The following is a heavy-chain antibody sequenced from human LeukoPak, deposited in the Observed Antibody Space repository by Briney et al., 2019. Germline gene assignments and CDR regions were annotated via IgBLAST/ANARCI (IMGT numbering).Heavy chain of an antibody. V-gene: IGHV3-48*04. J-gene: IGHJ4*02. CDR3: AMVRGVIFDY. Sequence: PGGSLRLSCAVSGITFSKYSMNWVRQAPGKGLEWVSYISSNSTTIYYVDYVKGRFTISRDDAKNSLYLEMNSLRVEDTAVYYCAMVRGVIFDYWGQGALVTVSS. D-gene: IGHD3-10*01. CDR2: ISSNSTTI. CDR1: GITFSKYS.